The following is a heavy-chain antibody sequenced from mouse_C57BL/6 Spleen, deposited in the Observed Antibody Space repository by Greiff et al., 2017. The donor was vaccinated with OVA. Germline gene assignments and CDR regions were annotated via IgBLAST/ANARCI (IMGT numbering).Heavy chain of an antibody. CDR2: IRSKSNNYAT. J-gene: IGHJ1*03. Sequence: EVMLVESGGGLVQPKGSLKLSCAASGFSFNTYAMNWVRQAPGKGLEWVARIRSKSNNYATYYADSVKDRFTISRDDSESMLYLQMNNLKTEDTAMYYCVRQRDYDYDWYFDVWGTGTTVTVSS. CDR3: VRQRDYDYDWYFDV. V-gene: IGHV10-1*01. D-gene: IGHD2-4*01. CDR1: GFSFNTYA.